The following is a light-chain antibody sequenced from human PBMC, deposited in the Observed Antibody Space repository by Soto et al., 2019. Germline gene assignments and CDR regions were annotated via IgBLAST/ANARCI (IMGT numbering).Light chain of an antibody. CDR1: SSNIGSNY. V-gene: IGLV1-47*01. CDR3: AAWDDSLSGVV. Sequence: QAVVTQPPSASGTPGQRVTVSCAGSSSNIGSNYVYWYQQFPGTAPKLLIYRNNQQHSGVPERFSGSKSGTSAPLAISVLRSEDEADYYCAAWDDSLSGVVFGGGTKLTV. CDR2: RNN. J-gene: IGLJ2*01.